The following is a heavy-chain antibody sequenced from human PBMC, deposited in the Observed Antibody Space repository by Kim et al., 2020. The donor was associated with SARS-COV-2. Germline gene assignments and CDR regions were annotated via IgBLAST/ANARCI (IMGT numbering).Heavy chain of an antibody. J-gene: IGHJ6*04. CDR3: TRGRGGVVGDV. V-gene: IGHV4-34*01. Sequence: SETLSLTCEVSGGPFSGYYWNWIRQAPGKGLEWIGEMYLGGSPNYNPSLNSRVSMSLDSSTNHVSLKLTSVTAADTAVYYCTRGRGGVVGDVWGRGTTVTVSS. CDR1: GGPFSGYY. CDR2: MYLGGSP. D-gene: IGHD3-3*01.